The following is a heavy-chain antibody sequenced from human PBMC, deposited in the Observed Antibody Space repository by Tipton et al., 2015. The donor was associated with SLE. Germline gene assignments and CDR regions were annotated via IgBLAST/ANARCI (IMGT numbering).Heavy chain of an antibody. CDR2: IYTSGST. D-gene: IGHD3-10*01. Sequence: TLSLTCTVSGGSISSGSHYWSWIRQPAGKGLEWIGRIYTSGSTNYNPSLKSRVTISVDTSKNQFSLKLSSVTAADTAVYYCARDRGILGDAFDIWGQGTMVTVSS. V-gene: IGHV4-61*02. CDR3: ARDRGILGDAFDI. CDR1: GGSISSGSHY. J-gene: IGHJ3*02.